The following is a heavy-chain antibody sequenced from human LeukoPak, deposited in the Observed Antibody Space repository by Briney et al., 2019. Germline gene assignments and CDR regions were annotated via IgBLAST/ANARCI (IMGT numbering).Heavy chain of an antibody. CDR1: GGSISPYY. CDR2: IHSGGTT. V-gene: IGHV4-4*07. D-gene: IGHD5-18*01. Sequence: PSETLSLTCSVSGGSISPYYWTWIRQSAGKGLELIGLIHSGGTTTYNPSLASRLSLSVDSSNNQVSLRLNSVTAEDTTVYYCATDSPHGYTLRHYYYYMDVWGKGTTVTVS. J-gene: IGHJ6*03. CDR3: ATDSPHGYTLRHYYYYMDV.